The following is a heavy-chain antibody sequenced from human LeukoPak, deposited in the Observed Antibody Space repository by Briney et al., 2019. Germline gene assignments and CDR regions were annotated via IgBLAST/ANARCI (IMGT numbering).Heavy chain of an antibody. J-gene: IGHJ4*02. CDR3: AKDLLIVSGGDCFFDY. CDR1: GFTFSSYG. D-gene: IGHD2-21*02. V-gene: IGHV3-23*01. CDR2: ISGSGGST. Sequence: GGSLRLSCAASGFTFSSYGMSWVRQAPGKGLEWVSAISGSGGSTYYADSVKGRFTISRDNSKNTLYLQMNSLRAEDTAVYYCAKDLLIVSGGDCFFDYWGQGTLVTVSS.